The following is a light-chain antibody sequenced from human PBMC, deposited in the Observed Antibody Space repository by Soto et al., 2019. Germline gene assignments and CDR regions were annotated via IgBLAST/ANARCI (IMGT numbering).Light chain of an antibody. J-gene: IGLJ1*01. CDR2: EVN. Sequence: QSVLTQPRSVSGSPGQSVTISCTGTSSDVGGYNYVSWYQQHPGKAPKLMIYEVNKRPSGVPDRFSGSKSGNTASLTVSGLQAEDEADYFCSSYAGSSNVFGTGTRSAS. V-gene: IGLV2-8*01. CDR1: SSDVGGYNY. CDR3: SSYAGSSNV.